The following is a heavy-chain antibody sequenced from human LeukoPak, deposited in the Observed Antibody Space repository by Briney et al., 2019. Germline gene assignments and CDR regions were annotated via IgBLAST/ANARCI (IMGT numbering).Heavy chain of an antibody. CDR3: AKTKAVAGTNIYYYYYYLDV. Sequence: SGGSLRLSCAASGFTFSDYYMSWIRQAPGKGLEWVSYISSSGSTIYYADSVKGRFTISRDNAKNSLYLQMNSLRTEDTAVYYCAKTKAVAGTNIYYYYYYLDVWGKGTTVTVSS. D-gene: IGHD6-19*01. J-gene: IGHJ6*03. V-gene: IGHV3-11*04. CDR2: ISSSGSTI. CDR1: GFTFSDYY.